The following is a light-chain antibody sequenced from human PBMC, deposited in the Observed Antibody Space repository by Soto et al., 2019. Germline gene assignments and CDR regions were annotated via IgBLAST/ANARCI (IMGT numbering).Light chain of an antibody. CDR1: QSVSSSY. Sequence: EIVLTQSPGTLSFSPGERATFSCRASQSVSSSYIAWHQQKRGQAPRRLIYGASIRATGIPDRFSGSGSGTDFTLTISRLEPEDFALYYCQQYHTSPLTFGQGTKVDIK. CDR2: GAS. J-gene: IGKJ1*01. CDR3: QQYHTSPLT. V-gene: IGKV3-20*01.